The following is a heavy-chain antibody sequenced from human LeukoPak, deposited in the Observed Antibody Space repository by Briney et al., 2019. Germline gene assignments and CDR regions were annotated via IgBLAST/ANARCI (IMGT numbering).Heavy chain of an antibody. V-gene: IGHV3-7*04. CDR2: IKEDGSEK. J-gene: IGHJ3*01. Sequence: QPEGSLRLSCAASGFTFSNYEMNWVRQAPGKGLEWLANIKEDGSEKHYVDSVKGRFTISRDNAENSLSLQMNSLRAEDTAVYYCARDSTPNSYSNIWYDAFDLWGQGTMVIVSS. CDR3: ARDSTPNSYSNIWYDAFDL. D-gene: IGHD6-13*01. CDR1: GFTFSNYE.